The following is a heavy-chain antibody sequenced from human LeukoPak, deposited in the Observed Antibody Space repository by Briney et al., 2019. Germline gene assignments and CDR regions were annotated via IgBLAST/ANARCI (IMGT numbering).Heavy chain of an antibody. CDR2: ISGSGGST. J-gene: IGHJ4*02. D-gene: IGHD2-2*01. V-gene: IGHV3-23*01. Sequence: SGGSLRLSCAASGFAFSSYAMSWVRQAPGKGLEWVSGISGSGGSTYYADSVKGRFTISRDNSKNTLFLQMNSLRAEDTAVYYCAKVSSSSCYGWNDYWGQGTLVTVSS. CDR3: AKVSSSSCYGWNDY. CDR1: GFAFSSYA.